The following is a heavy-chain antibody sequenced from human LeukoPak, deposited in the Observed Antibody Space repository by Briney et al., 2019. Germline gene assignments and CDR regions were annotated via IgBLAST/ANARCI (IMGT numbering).Heavy chain of an antibody. J-gene: IGHJ6*02. CDR2: ISPSGGST. CDR1: GYTFTSYY. D-gene: IGHD6-25*01. Sequence: GASVKVSCKASGYTFTSYYMHWVRQAPGQGLEWMGIISPSGGSTSYAQKFQGRVTMTRDTSTSTVYMELSSLRSEDTAVYYCARSGRRQYGMDVWGQGTTVTVSS. CDR3: ARSGRRQYGMDV. V-gene: IGHV1-46*01.